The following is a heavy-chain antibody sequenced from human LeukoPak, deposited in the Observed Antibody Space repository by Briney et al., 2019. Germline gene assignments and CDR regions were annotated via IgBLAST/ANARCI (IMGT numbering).Heavy chain of an antibody. D-gene: IGHD5-24*01. Sequence: GESLKISCKGSGYRFTSYWIGWVRQMPGKGLEWMGIIYPSDSDTRYSPSFQGQVSISADKSISAAYLQWSSLKASDTAMYYCARHALQEVRAFDIWGQGTMVTVSS. CDR1: GYRFTSYW. J-gene: IGHJ3*02. CDR3: ARHALQEVRAFDI. CDR2: IYPSDSDT. V-gene: IGHV5-51*01.